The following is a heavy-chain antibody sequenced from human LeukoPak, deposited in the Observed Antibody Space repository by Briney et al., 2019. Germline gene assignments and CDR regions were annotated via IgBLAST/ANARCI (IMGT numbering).Heavy chain of an antibody. J-gene: IGHJ6*03. CDR3: ARVKGSYGNYYYYMDV. V-gene: IGHV3-48*03. Sequence: PGGSLRLSCAASGFIFSSYEMSWVRQAPGKGLEWVSYISSSGRTMYYADSVKGRFTISRDNAKNSLYLQMNSLRAEDTALYYCARVKGSYGNYYYYMDVWGKGTTVTVSS. D-gene: IGHD5-18*01. CDR2: ISSSGRTM. CDR1: GFIFSSYE.